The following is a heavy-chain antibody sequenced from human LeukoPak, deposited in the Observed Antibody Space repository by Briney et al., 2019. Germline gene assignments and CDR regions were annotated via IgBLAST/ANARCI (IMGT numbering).Heavy chain of an antibody. Sequence: ASVKVSCQVSGYTLGEAILHWVRQAPGKGLEWMGVFDPEDAKKIYAPKFQGRVTMTTDTSTSTAYMELRSLRSEDTAVYYCARDWVQGGNALYDAFDIWGQGTMVTVSS. CDR1: GYTLGEAI. CDR2: FDPEDAKK. D-gene: IGHD4-23*01. J-gene: IGHJ3*02. CDR3: ARDWVQGGNALYDAFDI. V-gene: IGHV1-24*01.